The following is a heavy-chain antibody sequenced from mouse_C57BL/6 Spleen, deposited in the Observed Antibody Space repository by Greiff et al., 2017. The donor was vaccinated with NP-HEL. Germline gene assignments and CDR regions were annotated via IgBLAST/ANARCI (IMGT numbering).Heavy chain of an antibody. J-gene: IGHJ2*01. D-gene: IGHD1-1*01. V-gene: IGHV1-82*01. CDR2: IYPGDGDT. CDR3: ARDTTVVVDY. CDR1: GYAFSRSW. Sequence: VQLVESGPELVKPGASVKISCKASGYAFSRSWMHWVTQRPGTGLEWIGRIYPGDGDTNYNGKFKGKATLTADKSSSTAYMQLSSLTSEDSAVYFCARDTTVVVDYWGQGTTLTVSS.